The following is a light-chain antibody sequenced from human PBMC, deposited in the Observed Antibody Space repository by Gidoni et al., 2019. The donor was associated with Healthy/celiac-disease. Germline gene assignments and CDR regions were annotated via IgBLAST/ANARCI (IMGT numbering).Light chain of an antibody. Sequence: DSQMTQSTSSLSASVGDRVTITCRASQSISSYLNWYQQKPGKAPKLLIYAASSLQSGVPSRFSVSGSGTCFTLTISSLHPEDFATYYCQQSYSTPRTFGQGTKVEL. CDR1: QSISSY. CDR2: AAS. V-gene: IGKV1-39*01. CDR3: QQSYSTPRT. J-gene: IGKJ1*01.